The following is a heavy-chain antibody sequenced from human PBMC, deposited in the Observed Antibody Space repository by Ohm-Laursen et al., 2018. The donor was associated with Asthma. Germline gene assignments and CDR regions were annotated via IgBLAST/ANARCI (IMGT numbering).Heavy chain of an antibody. CDR3: AKAVMSLDYGDYVGDY. J-gene: IGHJ4*01. CDR2: ISYDGSNK. CDR1: GFTFSSYG. V-gene: IGHV3-30*18. D-gene: IGHD4-17*01. Sequence: SLRLSCAASGFTFSSYGMHWVRQAPGKGLEWVAVISYDGSNKYYADSVKGRFTISRDNSKNTLYLQMNSLRAEDTAAYYCAKAVMSLDYGDYVGDYWGQGTLVTVSS.